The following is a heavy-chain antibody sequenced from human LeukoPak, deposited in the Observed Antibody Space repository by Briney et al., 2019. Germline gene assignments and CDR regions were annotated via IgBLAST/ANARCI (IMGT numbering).Heavy chain of an antibody. V-gene: IGHV3-30*03. CDR2: ISYDGSNK. CDR3: ASEGGYGDYPFDY. D-gene: IGHD4-17*01. Sequence: GRSLRLSCAASGFTFSSYGMHWVRQAPGKGLEWVAVISYDGSNKYYADSVKGRFTISRDNSKNTLYQQMNSLRAEDTAVYYCASEGGYGDYPFDYWGQGTLVTVFS. J-gene: IGHJ4*02. CDR1: GFTFSSYG.